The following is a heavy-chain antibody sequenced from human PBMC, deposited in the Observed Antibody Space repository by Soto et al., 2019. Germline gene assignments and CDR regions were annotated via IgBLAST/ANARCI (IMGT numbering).Heavy chain of an antibody. Sequence: ASVKVSCKASGGTYSSYTVSWVRQAPGQGLEWMGRISPYIGNTNYAQKVQGRVTMTTDTSTSTAYMELRSLRSDDTAVYYCARDEARFHWFDPWGQGTLVTVSS. V-gene: IGHV1-18*01. J-gene: IGHJ5*02. D-gene: IGHD6-6*01. CDR2: ISPYIGNT. CDR1: GGTYSSYT. CDR3: ARDEARFHWFDP.